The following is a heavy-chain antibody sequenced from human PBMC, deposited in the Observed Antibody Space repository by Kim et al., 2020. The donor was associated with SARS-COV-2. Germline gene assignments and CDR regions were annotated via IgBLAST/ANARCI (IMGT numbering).Heavy chain of an antibody. Sequence: GRVTITADESTSTAYMELSSLRSEDTAVYYCARVPTVLEVLTGYPYYFDYWGQGTLVTVSS. J-gene: IGHJ4*02. D-gene: IGHD3-9*01. CDR3: ARVPTVLEVLTGYPYYFDY. V-gene: IGHV1-69*01.